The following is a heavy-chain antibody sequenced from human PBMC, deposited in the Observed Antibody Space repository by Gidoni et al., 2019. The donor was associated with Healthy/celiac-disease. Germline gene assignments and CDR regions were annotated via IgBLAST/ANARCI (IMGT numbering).Heavy chain of an antibody. CDR1: GGTFSSYA. D-gene: IGHD2-2*02. CDR2: IIPIFGTA. CDR3: ASGYCSSTSCYSGMDV. Sequence: QVQLVQSGAAVKKPGSSVKVSCKASGGTFSSYAISWVRQAPGQGLEWMGGIIPIFGTANYAQKFQGRVTITADESTSTAYMELSSLRSEDTAVYYCASGYCSSTSCYSGMDVWGQGTTVTVSS. J-gene: IGHJ6*02. V-gene: IGHV1-69*01.